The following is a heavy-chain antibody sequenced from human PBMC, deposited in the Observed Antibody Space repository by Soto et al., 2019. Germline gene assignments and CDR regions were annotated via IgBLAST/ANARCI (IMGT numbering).Heavy chain of an antibody. Sequence: PSETLSLTCTVSGGSISSSSYYWGWIRQPPGKGLEWIGYIYYSGSTYYNPSLKSRVTISVDTSKNQFSLKLSSVTAADTAVYYCARTYDFWSGYYPYYGMDVWGQGTTVTVSS. V-gene: IGHV4-39*07. CDR3: ARTYDFWSGYYPYYGMDV. J-gene: IGHJ6*02. CDR2: IYYSGST. CDR1: GGSISSSSYY. D-gene: IGHD3-3*01.